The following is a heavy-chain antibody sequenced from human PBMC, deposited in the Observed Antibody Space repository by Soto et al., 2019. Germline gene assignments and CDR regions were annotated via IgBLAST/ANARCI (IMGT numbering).Heavy chain of an antibody. CDR1: GGTFSSHA. CDR3: AREPVGVGVPTTMRTFDY. V-gene: IGHV1-69*01. J-gene: IGHJ4*02. D-gene: IGHD2-2*01. Sequence: QVQLVQSGAEVKKPGSSVKVSCKASGGTFSSHAISWVRQAPGQRLEWMGGIVPMFGTPKYAQKFQGRLTISADESTTAAFMELSSLRSEDTAVHYCAREPVGVGVPTTMRTFDYWGQGTLVTVSS. CDR2: IVPMFGTP.